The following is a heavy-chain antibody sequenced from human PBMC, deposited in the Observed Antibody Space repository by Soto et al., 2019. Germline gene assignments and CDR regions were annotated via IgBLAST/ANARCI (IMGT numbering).Heavy chain of an antibody. V-gene: IGHV1-69*12. D-gene: IGHD3-22*01. CDR3: ARDLTYYDSSGYYFPREADY. CDR2: IIPIFGTA. CDR1: GGTFSSYA. J-gene: IGHJ4*02. Sequence: QVQLVQSGAEVKKPGSSVKVSCKASGGTFSSYAISWVRQAPGQGLEWMGGIIPIFGTANYAQKFQGRVTITADESTSTAYMELSSLRSEYTAVYYCARDLTYYDSSGYYFPREADYWGQGTLVTVSS.